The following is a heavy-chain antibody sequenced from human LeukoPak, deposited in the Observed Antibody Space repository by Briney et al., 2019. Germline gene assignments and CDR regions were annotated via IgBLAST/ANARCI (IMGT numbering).Heavy chain of an antibody. CDR2: IDYSGST. Sequence: SETLSLTCTVSGGSIRSYYWSWIRQPPGKGLEWIGYIDYSGSTFYNPSLKSRVTISVDTSKNQFSLKLSSVTAADTAVYYCARGLRWSDTWGQGTLVTVSS. J-gene: IGHJ5*02. CDR3: ARGLRWSDT. D-gene: IGHD4-23*01. CDR1: GGSIRSYY. V-gene: IGHV4-59*08.